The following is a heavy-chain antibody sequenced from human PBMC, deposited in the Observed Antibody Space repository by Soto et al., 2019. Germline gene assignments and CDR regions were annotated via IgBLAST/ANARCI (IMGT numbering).Heavy chain of an antibody. D-gene: IGHD3-22*01. Sequence: GGSLRLSCAASGFTFSSYSMNWVRQAPGKGLEWVSSISSSSSYIYYADSVKGRFTISRDNAKNSLYLQMNSLRAEDTAVYYCAMIVVAPDDAFDIWGQGTMVTVSS. CDR1: GFTFSSYS. CDR3: AMIVVAPDDAFDI. V-gene: IGHV3-21*01. CDR2: ISSSSSYI. J-gene: IGHJ3*02.